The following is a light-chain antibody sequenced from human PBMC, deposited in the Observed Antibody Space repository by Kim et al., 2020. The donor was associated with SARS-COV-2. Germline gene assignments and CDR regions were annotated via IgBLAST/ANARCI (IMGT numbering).Light chain of an antibody. Sequence: GQSITISCTATSGDAGNCQFVSWYQQHPGKAPKLIIYEISKRPSGISSRFSGSKSGKTASLTISGLQAEDEANYYCCSYAGSNDLVFGGGTQLTVL. V-gene: IGLV2-23*02. CDR2: EIS. CDR1: SGDAGNCQF. J-gene: IGLJ3*02. CDR3: CSYAGSNDLV.